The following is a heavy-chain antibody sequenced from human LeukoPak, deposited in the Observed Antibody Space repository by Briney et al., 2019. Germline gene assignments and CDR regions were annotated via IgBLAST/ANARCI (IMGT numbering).Heavy chain of an antibody. D-gene: IGHD6-13*01. J-gene: IGHJ4*02. CDR3: ARDTYSSSWSPLTY. CDR2: ISVDVNTK. CDR1: GFTFRTFA. V-gene: IGHV3-30-3*01. Sequence: GGSLRLSCAASGFTFRTFAMYWVRQAPGKGLEWMATISVDVNTKYYADSVKGRCSSSRDNSENMMYLQMNDLRDEDTAVYFCARDTYSSSWSPLTYWGQGTLVTVSS.